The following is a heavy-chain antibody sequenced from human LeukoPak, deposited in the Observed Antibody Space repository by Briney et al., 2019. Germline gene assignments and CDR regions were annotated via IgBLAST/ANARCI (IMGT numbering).Heavy chain of an antibody. D-gene: IGHD6-19*01. CDR1: GYTFTGYY. CDR2: INPNSGGT. CDR3: ARVSSAVAGSIDY. V-gene: IGHV1-2*02. J-gene: IGHJ4*02. Sequence: ASVKVSCKASGYTFTGYYMHWVRQAPGQGLEWMGWINPNSGGTNYAQKFQGRVTMTRDTSISTAYMELSRLRSDDTAVYYCARVSSAVAGSIDYWGQGTLVTVCS.